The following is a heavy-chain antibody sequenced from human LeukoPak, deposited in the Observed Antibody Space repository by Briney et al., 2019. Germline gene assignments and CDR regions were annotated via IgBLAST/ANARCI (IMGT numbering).Heavy chain of an antibody. CDR1: GGSISNYY. V-gene: IGHV4-59*01. CDR2: IYFSGSS. J-gene: IGHJ6*03. CDR3: ARVPSYYYYMDV. Sequence: SETLSLTCTVSGGSISNYYWSWIRQPPGKGLEWIGYIYFSGSSNNNPSLKSRVTISVDTSKNQFSLKLSSVTAADTAVYYCARVPSYYYYMDVWGKGTTVTVSS.